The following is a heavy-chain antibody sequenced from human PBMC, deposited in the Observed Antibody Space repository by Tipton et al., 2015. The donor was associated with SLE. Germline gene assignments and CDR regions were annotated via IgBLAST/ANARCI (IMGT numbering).Heavy chain of an antibody. D-gene: IGHD3-22*01. V-gene: IGHV4-59*11. J-gene: IGHJ5*02. Sequence: TLSLTCTVSGGSISSHYWNWIRQPPGRGLEWIGYIYYSGSTNYNPSLKSRVTISVDTSKNQFSLKLSSVTAADTAVYYCARFTYYDSPFDPWGQGTLVTVSS. CDR2: IYYSGST. CDR1: GGSISSHY. CDR3: ARFTYYDSPFDP.